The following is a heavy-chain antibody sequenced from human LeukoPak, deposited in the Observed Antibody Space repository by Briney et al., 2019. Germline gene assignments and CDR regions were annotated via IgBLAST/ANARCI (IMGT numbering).Heavy chain of an antibody. CDR2: IKQDGSGT. CDR3: ARYGLGDTFDI. D-gene: IGHD4-17*01. Sequence: GGSLRLSCAASGFTFSSSWMSWVRQAPGKGLEWVASIKQDGSGTRYMDYMKGRSTIFRDNTKTSVYLQMNSLRAEDTAVYYCARYGLGDTFDIWGQGTVVTVSS. V-gene: IGHV3-7*01. CDR1: GFTFSSSW. J-gene: IGHJ3*02.